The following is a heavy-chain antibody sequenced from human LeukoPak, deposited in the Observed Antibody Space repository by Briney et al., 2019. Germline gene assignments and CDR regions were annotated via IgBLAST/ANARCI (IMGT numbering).Heavy chain of an antibody. D-gene: IGHD3-22*01. J-gene: IGHJ3*02. V-gene: IGHV4-34*01. Sequence: SETLSLTCAVYGGSFSGYYWSWIRRPPGKGLEWIGEINHSGSTNYNPSLKSRVTTSVDTSKNQFSLKLSSVTAADTAVYYCASPSRYYDSAGHDAFDIWGQGTMVTVSS. CDR1: GGSFSGYY. CDR2: INHSGST. CDR3: ASPSRYYDSAGHDAFDI.